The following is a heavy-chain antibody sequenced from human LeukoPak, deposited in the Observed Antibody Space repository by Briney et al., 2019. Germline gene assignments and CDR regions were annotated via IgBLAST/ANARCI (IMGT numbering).Heavy chain of an antibody. V-gene: IGHV3-23*01. CDR1: GFTFSSYA. D-gene: IGHD2-2*01. CDR3: AKDGQGRITRGAFDI. CDR2: ISGSGGST. Sequence: PPGGSLRLSCAASGFTFSSYAMSWVRQAPGKGLEWVSAISGSGGSTYYADSVKGRFTISRGNSKNTLYLQMNSLRAEDTAVYYCAKDGQGRITRGAFDIWGQGTMVTVSS. J-gene: IGHJ3*02.